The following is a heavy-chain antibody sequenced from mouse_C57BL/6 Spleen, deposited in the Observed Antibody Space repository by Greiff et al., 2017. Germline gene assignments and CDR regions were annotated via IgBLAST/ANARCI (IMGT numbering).Heavy chain of an antibody. V-gene: IGHV1-53*01. CDR1: GYTFTSYW. Sequence: QVQLQQPGTELVKPGASVKLSCKASGYTFTSYWMHWVKQRPGQGLEGIGNINPSNGGTHYNEKFKSKATLSVDKSSSTAYLQLSSLTSEYSAVYYCAPIYYDYDDYAMDYGGQGTSVTVSS. CDR3: APIYYDYDDYAMDY. J-gene: IGHJ4*01. D-gene: IGHD2-4*01. CDR2: INPSNGGT.